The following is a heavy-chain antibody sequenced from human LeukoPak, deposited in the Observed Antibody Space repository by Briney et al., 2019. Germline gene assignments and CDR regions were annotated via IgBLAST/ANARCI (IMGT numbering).Heavy chain of an antibody. CDR1: GGSISSYY. V-gene: IGHV4-59*01. CDR3: ARDRKGFDP. Sequence: SETLSLTCTVSGGSISSYYWSWIRQPPRKGLEWIGYIYYSGSTNYNPSLKSRVTISVDTSKNQFSLKLSSVTAADTAVYYCARDRKGFDPWGQGTLVTVSS. J-gene: IGHJ5*02. CDR2: IYYSGST.